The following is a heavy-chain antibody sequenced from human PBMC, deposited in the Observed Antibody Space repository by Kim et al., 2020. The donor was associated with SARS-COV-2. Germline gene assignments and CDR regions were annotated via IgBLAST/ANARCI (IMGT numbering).Heavy chain of an antibody. D-gene: IGHD6-6*01. CDR3: ATRPVIAARRPADWYFDL. J-gene: IGHJ2*01. V-gene: IGHV1-24*01. CDR1: GYTLTELS. Sequence: ASVKVSCKVSGYTLTELSMHWVRQAPGKGLEWMGGFDPEDGETIYAQKFQGRVTMTEDTSTDTAYMELSSLRSEDTAVYYCATRPVIAARRPADWYFDLWGRGTLVTVSS. CDR2: FDPEDGET.